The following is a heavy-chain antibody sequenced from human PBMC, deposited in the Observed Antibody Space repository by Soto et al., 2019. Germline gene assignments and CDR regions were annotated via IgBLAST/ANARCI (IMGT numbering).Heavy chain of an antibody. V-gene: IGHV3-15*01. CDR2: IKSKIDGETT. CDR3: STGGIS. CDR1: GFTFSDAW. D-gene: IGHD3-3*02. Sequence: EVQLVESGEGLVKPGGSLRLSCAASGFTFSDAWLNWARQAPGKGLEWVGRIKSKIDGETTDYTAPVKGRFTISRDDSKNTLYLQMNSLRSEDTAVYYCSTGGISWGQGALVTVSS. J-gene: IGHJ4*02.